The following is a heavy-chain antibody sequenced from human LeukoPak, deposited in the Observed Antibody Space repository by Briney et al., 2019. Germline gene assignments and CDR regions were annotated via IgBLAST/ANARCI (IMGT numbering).Heavy chain of an antibody. CDR3: AREDYGPMDY. J-gene: IGHJ4*02. Sequence: PSETLSLTCTLSGGSISSSSYYWGWIRQPPGKGLEWIGSIYYSGSTYYNPSLKSRVTISVETSKNQFTLKLSSVTAADTAVYYCAREDYGPMDYWGQGTLVTVSS. D-gene: IGHD4-17*01. CDR2: IYYSGST. V-gene: IGHV4-39*06. CDR1: GGSISSSSYY.